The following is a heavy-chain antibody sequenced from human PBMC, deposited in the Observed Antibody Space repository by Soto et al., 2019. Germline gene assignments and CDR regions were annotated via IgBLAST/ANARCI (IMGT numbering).Heavy chain of an antibody. J-gene: IGHJ4*02. CDR3: ARHGGRHSGGIDY. V-gene: IGHV1-69*01. Sequence: QVQLVQSGAEVKKPGSSVKVSCKASGGTFSSYSINWVRQAPGQGLEWMGEIIPIVGTANYALKFQGRVTITADESTSTAYMELSSMRSEDTAVYYCARHGGRHSGGIDYWGQGTQVTIYS. D-gene: IGHD1-26*01. CDR2: IIPIVGTA. CDR1: GGTFSSYS.